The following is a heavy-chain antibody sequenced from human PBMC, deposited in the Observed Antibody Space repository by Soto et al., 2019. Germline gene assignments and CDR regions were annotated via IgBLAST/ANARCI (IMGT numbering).Heavy chain of an antibody. CDR1: GYTFTSYG. J-gene: IGHJ4*02. D-gene: IGHD3-10*01. CDR3: ARDAFGGQNDY. V-gene: IGHV1-18*01. CDR2: ISAYNGNT. Sequence: ASVKVSCKASGYTFTSYGISWVRQAPGQGLEWMGWISAYNGNTNYAQNLQGRVTMTTDTSTSTAYMELRSLSFDDTAVYYCARDAFGGQNDYWGQGTLVTVSS.